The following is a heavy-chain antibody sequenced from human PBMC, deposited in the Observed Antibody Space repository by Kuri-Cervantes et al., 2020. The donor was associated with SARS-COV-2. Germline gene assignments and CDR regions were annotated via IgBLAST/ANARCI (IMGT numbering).Heavy chain of an antibody. D-gene: IGHD4-11*01. CDR2: ISGSGGST. CDR3: ARGDYSSGYYYYYMDV. V-gene: IGHV3-64*02. CDR1: GFTFSSYA. J-gene: IGHJ6*03. Sequence: ETLSLTCAASGFTFSSYAMHWVRQAPGKGLEWVSAISGSGGSTYYADSVKGRFTISRDNSKNTLYLQMGSLRAEDMAVYYCARGDYSSGYYYYYMDVWGKGTTVTVS.